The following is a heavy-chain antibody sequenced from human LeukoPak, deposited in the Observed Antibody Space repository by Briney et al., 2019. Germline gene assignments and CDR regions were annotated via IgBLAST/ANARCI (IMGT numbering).Heavy chain of an antibody. CDR3: ARELVSPGGGSY. CDR1: GFTFSSYS. V-gene: IGHV3-48*04. CDR2: ITTSSSTV. Sequence: GGSLRLSCAASGFTFSSYSMNWVRQAPGKGLGWVSYITTSSSTVYYADSVRGRFTISRDNAKNSLYLQMNSLRAEDTAVYYCARELVSPGGGSYWGQGTLVTVSS. D-gene: IGHD1-14*01. J-gene: IGHJ4*02.